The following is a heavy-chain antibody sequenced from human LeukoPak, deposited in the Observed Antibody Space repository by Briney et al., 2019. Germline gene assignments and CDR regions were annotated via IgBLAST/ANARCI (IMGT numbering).Heavy chain of an antibody. CDR1: GFTFSSYW. CDR2: IQEDGSEK. V-gene: IGHV3-7*01. Sequence: GGSLRLTCAASGFTFSSYWMTWVRQAPGKGLEWVVNIQEDGSEKYYVDSVKGRFTISRDNSKNTLYLQMGSLTAEDMAVYYCARESRSCYDSSGSYSYYFDYWGQGTLVTVSS. J-gene: IGHJ4*02. D-gene: IGHD3-22*01. CDR3: ARESRSCYDSSGSYSYYFDY.